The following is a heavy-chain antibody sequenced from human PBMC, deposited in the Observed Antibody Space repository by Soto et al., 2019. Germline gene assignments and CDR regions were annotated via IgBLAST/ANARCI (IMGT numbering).Heavy chain of an antibody. Sequence: QVQLVESGGGVVQPGRSLRLSCAASGFTFSSYGMHWVRQAPGKGLEWVAVIWYDGSNKYYADSVKGRFTISRDNSKKTLYLQMRSPGAQDTAVFYCATRGDIWALYYWGQGTLVTVSS. D-gene: IGHD5-12*01. V-gene: IGHV3-33*01. J-gene: IGHJ4*02. CDR1: GFTFSSYG. CDR3: ATRGDIWALYY. CDR2: IWYDGSNK.